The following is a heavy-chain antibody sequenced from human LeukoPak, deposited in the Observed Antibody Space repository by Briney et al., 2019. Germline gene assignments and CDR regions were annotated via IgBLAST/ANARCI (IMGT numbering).Heavy chain of an antibody. V-gene: IGHV4-59*11. D-gene: IGHD3-22*01. CDR3: ARDSSGYYNDDAFDI. CDR1: GGSISSHY. CDR2: IYYSGST. Sequence: PSETLSLTCTVSGGSISSHYWSWIRQPPGKGLEWIGYIYYSGSTNYNPSLKSRVTISVDTSKNQISLKLSSVTAADTAVYYCARDSSGYYNDDAFDIWGQGTMVTVSS. J-gene: IGHJ3*02.